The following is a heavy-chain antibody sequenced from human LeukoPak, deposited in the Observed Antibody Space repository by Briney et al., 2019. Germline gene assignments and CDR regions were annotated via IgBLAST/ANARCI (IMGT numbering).Heavy chain of an antibody. V-gene: IGHV4-59*08. CDR3: ARHVATVTTFDY. CDR2: IYYSGST. D-gene: IGHD4-11*01. J-gene: IGHJ4*02. CDR1: GGSISSYY. Sequence: SETLSLTCTVSGGSISSYYWSWLRQPPGKGLEWIGYIYYSGSTNYNPSLKSRVTISVDTSKNQFSLKLSSVTAADTAVYYCARHVATVTTFDYWGQGTLVTVSS.